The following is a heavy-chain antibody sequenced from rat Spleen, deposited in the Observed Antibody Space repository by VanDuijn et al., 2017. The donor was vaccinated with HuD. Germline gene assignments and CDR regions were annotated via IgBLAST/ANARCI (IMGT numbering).Heavy chain of an antibody. CDR1: GFTFSNYD. V-gene: IGHV5-29*01. CDR3: ATAGTRVSRFAY. D-gene: IGHD1-4*01. Sequence: EVQLVESGGGLVLPGRSLKLSCAASGFTFSNYDMAWVRQAPTKGLEWVATISYDGSSTYYRDSVKGRFTISRDNAENTVYLQMDSLRSEDTATYYCATAGTRVSRFAYWGQGTLVTVSS. CDR2: ISYDGSST. J-gene: IGHJ3*01.